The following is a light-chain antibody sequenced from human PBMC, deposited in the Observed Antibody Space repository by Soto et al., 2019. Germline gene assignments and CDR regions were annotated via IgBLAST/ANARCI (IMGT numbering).Light chain of an antibody. Sequence: EIVLTQSPGTLSLSPGERANLSCRASQSVASNYLAWYQQKPGQAPRLLIYGASSRATGIPDRFSGSGSGTDFTLTISRLEPEDFAVYNCQQYSRSPWTFGQGTKVEIK. CDR1: QSVASNY. V-gene: IGKV3-20*01. J-gene: IGKJ1*01. CDR3: QQYSRSPWT. CDR2: GAS.